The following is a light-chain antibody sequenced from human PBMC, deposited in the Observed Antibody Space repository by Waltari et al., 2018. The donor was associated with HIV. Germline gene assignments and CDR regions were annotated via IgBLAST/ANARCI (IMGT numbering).Light chain of an antibody. CDR2: KDS. Sequence: SYELTQPPSVSVSPGQTATITCSGDALPQKYGYWYPHKPGQAPVMVIYKDSGRTSGIPERCSGSSAGTTVTLNISGVQAEDEADDYCQSTGSSGSYLVLFGGGTKLTVL. V-gene: IGLV3-25*03. CDR1: ALPQKY. CDR3: QSTGSSGSYLVL. J-gene: IGLJ2*01.